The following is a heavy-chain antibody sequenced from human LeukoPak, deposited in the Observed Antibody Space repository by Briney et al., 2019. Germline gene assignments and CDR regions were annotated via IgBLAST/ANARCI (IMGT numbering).Heavy chain of an antibody. Sequence: GGSLRLSCAVSGITLSNYGMSWVRQAPGKGLEWVAGISDSGGSTNYADSVKGRFTISRDNPKNTLYLQMNSLRAEDTAVYFCAKRGVVIRVILVGFHKEAYYFDSRGQGALVTVS. D-gene: IGHD3/OR15-3a*01. CDR2: ISDSGGST. V-gene: IGHV3-23*01. J-gene: IGHJ4*02. CDR1: GITLSNYG. CDR3: AKRGVVIRVILVGFHKEAYYFDS.